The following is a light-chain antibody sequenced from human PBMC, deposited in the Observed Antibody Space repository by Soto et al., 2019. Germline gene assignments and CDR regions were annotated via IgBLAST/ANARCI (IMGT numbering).Light chain of an antibody. V-gene: IGKV3-11*02. CDR1: QSIGVY. Sequence: EIVLTQSPATLSLSPGERGTLSCRASQSIGVYLAWYQQKSGQAPRLLIYDASTRATGIPARFSGSGSGRDFTLTISSLEPEDFATYYCQQADSFPLSFGGGTKVEI. CDR2: DAS. CDR3: QQADSFPLS. J-gene: IGKJ4*01.